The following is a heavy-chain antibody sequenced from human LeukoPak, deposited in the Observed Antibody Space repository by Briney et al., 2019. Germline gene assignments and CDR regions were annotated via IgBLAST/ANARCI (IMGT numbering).Heavy chain of an antibody. V-gene: IGHV3-30*01. J-gene: IGHJ4*02. CDR3: ARDSEINEGDYVWGSYRYTEPDY. CDR2: ISYDGSNK. D-gene: IGHD3-16*02. Sequence: PGGSLRLSCAASGFTFSSYAMHWVRQAPGKGLEWVAVISYDGSNKYYADSVKGRFTISRDNSKNTLYLQMNSLRAEGTAVYYCARDSEINEGDYVWGSYRYTEPDYWGQGTLVTVSS. CDR1: GFTFSSYA.